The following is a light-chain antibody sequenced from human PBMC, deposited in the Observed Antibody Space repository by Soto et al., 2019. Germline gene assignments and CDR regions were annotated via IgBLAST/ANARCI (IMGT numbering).Light chain of an antibody. Sequence: QSALTQPASVSGSPGQSITISCTGTNSDVESYNLVSWFRQHPGEAPKLIVYEGTKRPSGVSNRFSGSKSGIPASLTISGLQAEDEANYYCCSYAGTATVFGTGTKLTVL. CDR1: NSDVESYNL. J-gene: IGLJ1*01. CDR3: CSYAGTATV. CDR2: EGT. V-gene: IGLV2-23*03.